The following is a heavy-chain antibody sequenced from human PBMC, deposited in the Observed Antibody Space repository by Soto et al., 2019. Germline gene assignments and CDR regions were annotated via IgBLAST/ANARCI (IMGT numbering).Heavy chain of an antibody. CDR3: AKDWTGAVDTAMSH. D-gene: IGHD5-18*01. CDR2: ISGSGGST. CDR1: GFTFSSYA. J-gene: IGHJ4*02. Sequence: PGGSLRLSCAASGFTFSSYAMSWVRQAPGKGLEWVSAISGSGGSTYYADSVKGRFTISRDNSKNTLYLQMNSLRAEDTAVYYCAKDWTGAVDTAMSHWGQGTLVTVSS. V-gene: IGHV3-23*01.